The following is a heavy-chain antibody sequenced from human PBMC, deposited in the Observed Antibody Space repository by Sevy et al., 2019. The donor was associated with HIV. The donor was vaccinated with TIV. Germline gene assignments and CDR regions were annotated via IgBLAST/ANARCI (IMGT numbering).Heavy chain of an antibody. V-gene: IGHV3-11*06. CDR1: GFTFSDYY. CDR3: ARLKRAFDI. CDR2: ISSSSSYT. Sequence: GGSLRLSCAASGFTFSDYYMSWIHQAPGKGLEWVSYISSSSSYTNYADSEKGRFTISRDNAKNSLYLQMNSLRAEDTAVYYCARLKRAFDIWGQGTMVTVSS. J-gene: IGHJ3*02.